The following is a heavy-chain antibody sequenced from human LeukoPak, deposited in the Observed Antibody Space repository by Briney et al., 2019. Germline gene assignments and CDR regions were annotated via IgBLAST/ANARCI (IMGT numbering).Heavy chain of an antibody. CDR2: ISGRSDNT. Sequence: PGASLRLSCAASGFIFSNYAMYWVRQAPGKGLEWVSAISGRSDNTYYADSVKGRFTLSRGSSKNTLYLQMNGLRADDTAVYYCAKWGDYDVLTGYYVSDFWGQGTLVTVSS. CDR1: GFIFSNYA. CDR3: AKWGDYDVLTGYYVSDF. D-gene: IGHD3-9*01. J-gene: IGHJ4*02. V-gene: IGHV3-23*01.